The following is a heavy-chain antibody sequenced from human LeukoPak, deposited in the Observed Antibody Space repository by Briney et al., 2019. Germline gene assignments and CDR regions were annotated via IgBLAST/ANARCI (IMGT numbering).Heavy chain of an antibody. CDR3: ARDGSVTTGVGYFDY. J-gene: IGHJ4*02. CDR2: ISQDGSET. CDR1: GFTFNSSF. Sequence: GGSLRLSCAASGFTFNSSFLNWVRLTPGRELEWVACISQDGSETFYMDSVRGRFTISRDNTKNSLYLQMNSLRAEDTAVYYCARDGSVTTGVGYFDYWGQGTLVTVSS. D-gene: IGHD4-17*01. V-gene: IGHV3-7*01.